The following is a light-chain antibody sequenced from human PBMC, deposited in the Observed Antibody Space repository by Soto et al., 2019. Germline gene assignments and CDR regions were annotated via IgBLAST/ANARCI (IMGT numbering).Light chain of an antibody. V-gene: IGLV1-44*01. CDR3: AAWDDSLSGWV. J-gene: IGLJ3*02. Sequence: QSVLTQPPSASGTPGQRVTISCSGSSPNIRSNTVNWYQQLPGTAPKLLIHSNDQRPSGAPDRFSGSKSGTSASLAISGLQSEDEADYYCAAWDDSLSGWVFGGGTKVTVL. CDR2: SND. CDR1: SPNIRSNT.